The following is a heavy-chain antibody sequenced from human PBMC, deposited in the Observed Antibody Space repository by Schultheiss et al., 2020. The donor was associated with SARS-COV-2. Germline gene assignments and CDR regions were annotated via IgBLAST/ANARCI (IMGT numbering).Heavy chain of an antibody. D-gene: IGHD5-24*01. V-gene: IGHV4-59*04. Sequence: GSLRLSCTVSGGSISSYYWSWIRQPPGKGLEWIGYIYYSGSTYYNPSLKSRVTISVDTSKNQFSLKLSSVTAADTAVYYCARWARWLQLWWTNDYWGQGTLVTVSS. J-gene: IGHJ4*02. CDR2: IYYSGST. CDR1: GGSISSYY. CDR3: ARWARWLQLWWTNDY.